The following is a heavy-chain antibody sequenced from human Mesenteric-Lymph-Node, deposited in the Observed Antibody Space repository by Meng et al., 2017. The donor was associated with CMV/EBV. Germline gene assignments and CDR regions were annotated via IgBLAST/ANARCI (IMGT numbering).Heavy chain of an antibody. CDR3: ARDKVAGGYCSTTTCPQIFTY. D-gene: IGHD2-2*01. J-gene: IGHJ4*02. V-gene: IGHV1-18*01. Sequence: SCGTSWVRQAPGQGLEWMGWISVHNGNTNYAQKFQGRVSMTADTSTNTAYMALRSLRSDDTAVYYCARDKVAGGYCSTTTCPQIFTYWGQGTLVTVSS. CDR1: SCG. CDR2: ISVHNGNT.